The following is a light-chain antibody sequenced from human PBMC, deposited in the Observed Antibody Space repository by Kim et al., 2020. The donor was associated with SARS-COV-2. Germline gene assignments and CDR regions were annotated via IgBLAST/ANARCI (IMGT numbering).Light chain of an antibody. CDR2: GAC. CDR1: QSVSSSY. J-gene: IGKJ4*01. Sequence: SPGERATLSCRASQSVSSSYLAWYQQKPGQAPRLLIYGACSRATGIPDRFSGSGSGTDFTLTISRLEPEDFAVYYCQQYGSSPLTFGGGTKVEIK. CDR3: QQYGSSPLT. V-gene: IGKV3-20*01.